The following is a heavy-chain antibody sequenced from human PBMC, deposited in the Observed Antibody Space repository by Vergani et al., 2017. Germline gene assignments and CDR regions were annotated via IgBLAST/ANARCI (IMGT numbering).Heavy chain of an antibody. Sequence: QVQLQESGPGLVKPSETLSLTCAVSGYSISSGYYWGWIRQPPGKGLEWIGSIYHSGSTYYNPSLKSRVTISVDTSKNQFSLKLSSVTAADTAVYYCARQVLLWFGELGGYFDYWGQGTLVTVSS. J-gene: IGHJ4*02. D-gene: IGHD3-10*01. CDR2: IYHSGST. V-gene: IGHV4-38-2*01. CDR3: ARQVLLWFGELGGYFDY. CDR1: GYSISSGYY.